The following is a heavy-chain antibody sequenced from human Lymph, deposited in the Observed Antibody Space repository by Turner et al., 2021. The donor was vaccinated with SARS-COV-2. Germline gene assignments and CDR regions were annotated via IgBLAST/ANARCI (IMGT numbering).Heavy chain of an antibody. V-gene: IGHV4-31*03. J-gene: IGHJ4*02. CDR3: ARDYGGNSNYFGY. CDR1: GGSISSGGYY. D-gene: IGHD4-17*01. Sequence: QVQMQESGPGLVKPSQTLSLTCTVSGGSISSGGYYWSWIRQHPGKGLDWSGYIYYSGSTYYNPSLKSRVNISVDTSKNQFSLKLSSVTAADTAVYYCARDYGGNSNYFGYWGQGTLGTVSS. CDR2: IYYSGST.